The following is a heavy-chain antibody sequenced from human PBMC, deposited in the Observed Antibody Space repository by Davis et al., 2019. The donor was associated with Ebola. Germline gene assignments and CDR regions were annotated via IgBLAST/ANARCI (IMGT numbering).Heavy chain of an antibody. Sequence: ASVKVSCKASGYTFTDYNIHWLRQPPGQGLEWLGRVILKSGATNYAQKFQGRVTMTRDTSISTVYMELSSLRYADTADYYCARGHNYAHEYWGQGTLVTVSS. CDR3: ARGHNYAHEY. CDR1: GYTFTDYN. CDR2: VILKSGAT. J-gene: IGHJ4*02. D-gene: IGHD4-11*01. V-gene: IGHV1-2*06.